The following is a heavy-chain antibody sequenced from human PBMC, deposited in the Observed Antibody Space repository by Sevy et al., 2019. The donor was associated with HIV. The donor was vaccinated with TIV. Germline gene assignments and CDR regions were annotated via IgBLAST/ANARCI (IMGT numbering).Heavy chain of an antibody. V-gene: IGHV3-11*06. Sequence: GGSLRLSCAASGFTFSDYYMSWIRQAPGKGLEWVSDISSSSSYTNYADSVKGRFTISRDNAKNSLYLQMNSLRAEDTAVYYCARDPVRRSSSFFDYWGQGTLVTVSS. CDR3: ARDPVRRSSSFFDY. CDR1: GFTFSDYY. J-gene: IGHJ4*02. CDR2: ISSSSSYT. D-gene: IGHD6-13*01.